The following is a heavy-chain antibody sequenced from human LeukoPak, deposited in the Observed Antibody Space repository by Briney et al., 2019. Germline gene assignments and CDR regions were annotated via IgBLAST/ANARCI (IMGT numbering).Heavy chain of an antibody. CDR1: GFTFSSYG. Sequence: PGGSLRLSCSASGFTFSSYGMHWVRQAPAKGLEWVAFIRYDGSNKYYADSVKGRFTISRDNSKNTLYLQMNSLRAEDTAVYYCAKEQDTAMAIDYWGQGTLVTVSS. J-gene: IGHJ4*02. CDR2: IRYDGSNK. D-gene: IGHD5-18*01. CDR3: AKEQDTAMAIDY. V-gene: IGHV3-30*02.